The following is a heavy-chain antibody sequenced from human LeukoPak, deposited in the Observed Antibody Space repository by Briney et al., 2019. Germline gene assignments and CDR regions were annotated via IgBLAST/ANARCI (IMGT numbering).Heavy chain of an antibody. Sequence: SETLSLTCTVSGGSISSSSYYWGWIRQPPGKGLEWIGSIYYSGSTNYNPSLKSRVTISVDTSKNQFSLKLSSVTAADTAVYYCARLPEIAAAGPPFEYWGQGTLVTVSS. D-gene: IGHD6-13*01. V-gene: IGHV4-39*07. J-gene: IGHJ4*01. CDR2: IYYSGST. CDR1: GGSISSSSYY. CDR3: ARLPEIAAAGPPFEY.